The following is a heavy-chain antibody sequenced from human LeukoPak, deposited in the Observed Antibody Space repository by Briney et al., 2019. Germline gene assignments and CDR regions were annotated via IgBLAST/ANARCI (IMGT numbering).Heavy chain of an antibody. V-gene: IGHV3-23*01. J-gene: IGHJ4*02. D-gene: IGHD6-19*01. CDR1: GFTFNTYS. Sequence: GGSLRLSCVAPGFTFNTYSMNWFRQAPGKGLEWISDISGPGRETYYADSVRGRFTISRDNAKNTLYLQLNSLGTEDTAVYFCAKIDSPRVGWRAPFDYWGQGTLVTVSS. CDR2: ISGPGRET. CDR3: AKIDSPRVGWRAPFDY.